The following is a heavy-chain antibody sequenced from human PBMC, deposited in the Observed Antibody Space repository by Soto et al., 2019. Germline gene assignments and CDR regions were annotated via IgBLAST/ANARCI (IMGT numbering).Heavy chain of an antibody. CDR3: AKDRSSSWTVDY. J-gene: IGHJ4*02. CDR1: GFIFSNYN. CDR2: ISKDGNDK. Sequence: QVQLVESGGGVVQPGRSLRLSCAASGFIFSNYNMHWVRQAPGKGLEWVAVISKDGNDKYYADSVKGRFTISRENPKNPLYLQMNSLRADDTAVYYCAKDRSSSWTVDYWGQGTLVTVSS. V-gene: IGHV3-30*18. D-gene: IGHD6-13*01.